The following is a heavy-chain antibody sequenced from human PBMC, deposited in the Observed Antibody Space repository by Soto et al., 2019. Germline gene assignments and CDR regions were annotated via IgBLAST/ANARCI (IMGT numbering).Heavy chain of an antibody. CDR3: ARASRYYWNYMMY. D-gene: IGHD1-7*01. CDR1: GYTFSNDA. CDR2: VRAYNGNT. V-gene: IGHV1-18*01. Sequence: QVQLVQSGAEVKKPGASVKVSCKASGYTFSNDAITWVRQAPGQGLEWMGWVRAYNGNTNYAQKFKGRVTMTTDTSPSTAYMEIRSLRYDDTAVYFCARASRYYWNYMMYWGQGTLVTVSS. J-gene: IGHJ4*02.